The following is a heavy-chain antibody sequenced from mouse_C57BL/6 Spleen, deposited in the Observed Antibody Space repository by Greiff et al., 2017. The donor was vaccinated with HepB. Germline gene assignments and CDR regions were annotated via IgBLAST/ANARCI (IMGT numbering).Heavy chain of an antibody. CDR1: GYAFSSSW. CDR3: ARQGVLRGYFDV. D-gene: IGHD1-1*01. Sequence: VQLQQSGPELVKPGASVKISCKASGYAFSSSWMNWVKQRPGKGLEWIGRIYPGDGDTNYNGKFKGKATLTADKSSSTAYMQLSSLTSEDSAVYVCARQGVLRGYFDVWGTGTTVTVSS. V-gene: IGHV1-82*01. J-gene: IGHJ1*03. CDR2: IYPGDGDT.